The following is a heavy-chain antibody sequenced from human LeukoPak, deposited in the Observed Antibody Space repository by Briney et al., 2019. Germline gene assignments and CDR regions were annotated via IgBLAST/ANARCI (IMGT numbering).Heavy chain of an antibody. V-gene: IGHV4-39*01. D-gene: IGHD2-21*02. CDR1: GGSINNYY. CDR3: ARLKGGVVVTMYYFHY. J-gene: IGHJ4*02. Sequence: SETLSLTCTVSGGSINNYYWTWIRQPPGKGLEWIWSIYHSGSTYYNPSLKSRVTISVDTSKNQFSLKLSSVTAADTAVYYCARLKGGVVVTMYYFHYWGQGTLVTVSS. CDR2: IYHSGST.